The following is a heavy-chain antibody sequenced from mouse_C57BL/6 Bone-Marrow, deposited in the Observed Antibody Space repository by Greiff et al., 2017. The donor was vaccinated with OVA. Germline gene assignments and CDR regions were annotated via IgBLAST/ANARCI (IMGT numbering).Heavy chain of an antibody. J-gene: IGHJ1*03. D-gene: IGHD2-5*01. V-gene: IGHV1-81*01. Sequence: QVQLQQSGAELARPGASVKLSCKASGYTFTSYGISWVKQRTGQGLEWIGEIYPRSGNTYYNEKFKGKATLTADKSSSTAYMELRSLTSEDSAVYFCARTYSNYVYWYFDVWGTGTTVTVSS. CDR3: ARTYSNYVYWYFDV. CDR1: GYTFTSYG. CDR2: IYPRSGNT.